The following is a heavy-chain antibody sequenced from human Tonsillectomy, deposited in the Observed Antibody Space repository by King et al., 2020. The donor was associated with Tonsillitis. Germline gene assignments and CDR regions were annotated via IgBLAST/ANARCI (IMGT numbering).Heavy chain of an antibody. CDR3: ASQSLGRSGYYA. V-gene: IGHV3-23*04. D-gene: IGHD3-3*01. CDR1: GFSISSYA. Sequence: VQLVESGGGWVQPGGSLRLSCAASGFSISSYAMTWVRPAPGKGLEWVSTISGSGGSTYYAETVKGRFTFSRDNSKNTLYLQMNSLGADDTAVYYCASQSLGRSGYYAWGQGTLVTVSS. J-gene: IGHJ5*02. CDR2: ISGSGGST.